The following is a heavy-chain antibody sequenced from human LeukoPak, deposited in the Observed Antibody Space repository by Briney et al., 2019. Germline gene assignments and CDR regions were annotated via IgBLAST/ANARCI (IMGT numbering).Heavy chain of an antibody. D-gene: IGHD2-2*01. CDR1: GYSISSGYY. V-gene: IGHV4-38-2*02. J-gene: IGHJ5*02. CDR2: INHSGST. CDR3: ARGYTAQLLGYNWFDP. Sequence: PSETLSLTCTVSGYSISSGYYWGWIRQPPGKGLEWIGEINHSGSTNYNPSLKSRVTISVDTSKNQFSLKLSSVTAADTAVYYCARGYTAQLLGYNWFDPWGQGTLVTVSS.